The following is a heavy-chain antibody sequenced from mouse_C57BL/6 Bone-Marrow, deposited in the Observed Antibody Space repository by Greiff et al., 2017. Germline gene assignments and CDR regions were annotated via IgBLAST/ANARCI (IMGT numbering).Heavy chain of an antibody. CDR1: GYTFTSYW. CDR2: IDPYDSNT. D-gene: IGHD1-1*01. J-gene: IGHJ3*01. V-gene: IGHV1-69*01. Sequence: VQLQQPGAELVMPGASVKLSCKASGYTFTSYWMPWVKQRPGQGLEWIGEIDPYDSNTNYNQKFKGKSTLTVDKSTSTAYMQLSGLTSEDAAVYYCARAGNTVWFAYWGQGTRVTVSA. CDR3: ARAGNTVWFAY.